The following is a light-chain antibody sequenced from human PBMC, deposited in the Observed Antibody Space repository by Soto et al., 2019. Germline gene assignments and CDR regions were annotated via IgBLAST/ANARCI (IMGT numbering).Light chain of an antibody. CDR1: QSVSPSS. Sequence: EIVMTQSPATLSLSPGERATLSCRASQSVSPSSLAWFQQKPGQSPRLLIYGASSRPTGIPDRFSGRGSGTDFALTISRLEPEDFAVYYCQLFAGSFGGGTKVDIK. CDR2: GAS. CDR3: QLFAGS. V-gene: IGKV3-20*01. J-gene: IGKJ4*02.